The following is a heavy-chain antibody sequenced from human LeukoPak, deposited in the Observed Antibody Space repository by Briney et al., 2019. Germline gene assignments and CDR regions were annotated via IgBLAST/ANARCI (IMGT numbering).Heavy chain of an antibody. J-gene: IGHJ4*02. CDR2: INSDGSTT. CDR3: ARGGVDY. V-gene: IGHV3-74*01. Sequence: GGSLRLSCAASGFTFSTYWMHWVRQAPGKGLEWVSRINSDGSTTTYADSVKGRFTISRDNAWNTLYLQMNSLRVEDTAVYYCARGGVDYWGQGTLVTVSS. CDR1: GFTFSTYW.